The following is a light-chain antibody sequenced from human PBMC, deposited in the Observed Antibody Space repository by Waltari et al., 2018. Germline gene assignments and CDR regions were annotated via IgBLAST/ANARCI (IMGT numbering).Light chain of an antibody. J-gene: IGLJ3*02. Sequence: QSVLTQPASVSGSPGQSITISCTGTSSDVGGYDYVSWYQHSPGKAPKPIIYDVIKRPSGVSTRFSASKSDNTASLTISGLQAEDEGDYYCCSYKRGATWVFGGGTALTVL. CDR3: CSYKRGATWV. V-gene: IGLV2-14*03. CDR1: SSDVGGYDY. CDR2: DVI.